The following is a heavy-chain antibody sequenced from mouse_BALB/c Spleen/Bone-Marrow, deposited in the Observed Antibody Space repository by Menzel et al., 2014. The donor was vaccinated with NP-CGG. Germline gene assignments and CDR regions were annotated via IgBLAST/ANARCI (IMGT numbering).Heavy chain of an antibody. V-gene: IGHV4-1*02. CDR1: GFDFSGYW. J-gene: IGHJ3*01. Sequence: EVMLVESGGDLVQPGGSLKLSCAASGFDFSGYWMSWVRQGPGKGLEWIGEINPGSSTINYTPSLKDKFIISRDNAKNTLYLQMSKVRSEDTAFYDCAILHYYGYFAYWGQGTLVTVSA. CDR3: AILHYYGYFAY. CDR2: INPGSSTI. D-gene: IGHD1-2*01.